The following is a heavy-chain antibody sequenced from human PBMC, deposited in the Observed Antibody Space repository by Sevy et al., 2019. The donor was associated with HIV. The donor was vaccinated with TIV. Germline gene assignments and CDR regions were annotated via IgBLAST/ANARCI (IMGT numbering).Heavy chain of an antibody. J-gene: IGHJ5*02. CDR2: INPNSGGT. CDR3: ARERVYCSGGSCKPGGWFDP. Sequence: ASVKVSCKASGYTFTGYYMHWVRQAPGQGLEWMGWINPNSGGTNYAQKFQGRVTMTRDTSISTAYMELGRLRSDDTAVYYWARERVYCSGGSCKPGGWFDPWGQGTLVTVSS. D-gene: IGHD2-15*01. V-gene: IGHV1-2*02. CDR1: GYTFTGYY.